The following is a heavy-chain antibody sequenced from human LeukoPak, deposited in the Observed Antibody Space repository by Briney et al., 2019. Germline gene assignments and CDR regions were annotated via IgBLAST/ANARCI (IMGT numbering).Heavy chain of an antibody. D-gene: IGHD3-16*02. Sequence: GGSLRLSCAASGFTFSSYAMHWVRQAPGKGLEWVAVISYDGSSKYYADSVKGRFTISRDNSKNTLYLQMNSLRAEDTAVYYCPPLGRLGELSLDDYWGQGTLVTVSS. CDR3: PPLGRLGELSLDDY. V-gene: IGHV3-30-3*01. CDR2: ISYDGSSK. CDR1: GFTFSSYA. J-gene: IGHJ4*02.